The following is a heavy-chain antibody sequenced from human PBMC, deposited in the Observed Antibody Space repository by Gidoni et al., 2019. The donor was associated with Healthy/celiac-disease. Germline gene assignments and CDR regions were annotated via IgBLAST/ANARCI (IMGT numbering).Heavy chain of an antibody. J-gene: IGHJ4*02. CDR3: ARSAGYCTGGVCYFDY. Sequence: QVQLQESGPGLVKPSETLSLTCAVSGYSISSGYYWGWIRQPPGKGLEWLGSIYHSGSTYYNPSLKSRVTISVDTSKNQFSLKLSSVTAADTAVYYCARSAGYCTGGVCYFDYWGQGTLVTVSS. D-gene: IGHD2-8*02. CDR1: GYSISSGYY. V-gene: IGHV4-38-2*01. CDR2: IYHSGST.